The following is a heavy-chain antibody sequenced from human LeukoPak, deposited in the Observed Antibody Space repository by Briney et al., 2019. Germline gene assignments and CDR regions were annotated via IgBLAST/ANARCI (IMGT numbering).Heavy chain of an antibody. V-gene: IGHV3-7*01. J-gene: IGHJ5*02. CDR1: GFTFSSYW. CDR2: IKQDGSVK. CDR3: ARDPSGSPVFDP. D-gene: IGHD3-10*01. Sequence: GGSLRLSCAASGFTFSSYWMNWARQAPGKGLEWVANIKQDGSVKNYVDSVKGRFTISRDNAKNSLFLQMNSLRAGDTAVYYCARDPSGSPVFDPWGQGTLVTVSS.